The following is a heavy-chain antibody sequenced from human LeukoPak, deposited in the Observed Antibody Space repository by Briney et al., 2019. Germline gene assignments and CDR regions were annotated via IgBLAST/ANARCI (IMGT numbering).Heavy chain of an antibody. J-gene: IGHJ4*02. CDR1: GFTFGDFA. CDR2: INSDGSST. CDR3: AAKGNGYTGIYVFAH. D-gene: IGHD1-26*01. V-gene: IGHV3-74*01. Sequence: PGGSLRLSCAASGFTFGDFAMHWVRQAPGKGLVWVSRINSDGSSTSYADSVKGRFTLSRDNSKNTLYLQMNSLRAEDTAVYYCAAKGNGYTGIYVFAHWGQGTLVTVSA.